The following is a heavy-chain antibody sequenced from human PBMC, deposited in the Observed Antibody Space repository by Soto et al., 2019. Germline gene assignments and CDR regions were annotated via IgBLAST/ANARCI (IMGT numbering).Heavy chain of an antibody. CDR2: INHRGST. J-gene: IGHJ4*02. CDR1: GEPLSNYF. Sequence: SETLSFTCAVYGEPLSNYFWSWIRQPPGKGLEWIGEINHRGSTSNNPSLKSRVTISIDTSKNQFSLKLSSVTAADTAVYYCARAXGYHYVWGSYRSPRFDYWGQGTPVTVSS. CDR3: ARAXGYHYVWGSYRSPRFDY. V-gene: IGHV4-34*01. D-gene: IGHD3-16*02.